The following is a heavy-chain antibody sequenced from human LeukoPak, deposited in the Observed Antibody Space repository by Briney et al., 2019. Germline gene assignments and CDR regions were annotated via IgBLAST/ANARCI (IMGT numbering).Heavy chain of an antibody. V-gene: IGHV4-59*08. D-gene: IGHD3-10*01. Sequence: PSETLSLTCTVSGGSISSYYWSWIRQPPGKGLEWIGYIYYSGSTNYNPSLKSRVTISEDTSKNQFSLKLSSVTAADTAVYYCARRYPNYYGSGSYSFNWFDPWGQGTLVTVSS. J-gene: IGHJ5*02. CDR1: GGSISSYY. CDR2: IYYSGST. CDR3: ARRYPNYYGSGSYSFNWFDP.